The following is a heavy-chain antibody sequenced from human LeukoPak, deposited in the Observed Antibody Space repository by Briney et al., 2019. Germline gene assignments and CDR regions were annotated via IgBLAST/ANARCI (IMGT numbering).Heavy chain of an antibody. D-gene: IGHD5-12*01. CDR3: AKSGIVATTIFDY. Sequence: GGSLRLSCAASGFTFSDYYINWIRQAPGKGLEWVAVISYDGSNKYYADSVKGRFTISRDNSKNTLYLQMNSLRAEDTAVYYCAKSGIVATTIFDYWGQGTLVTVSS. J-gene: IGHJ4*02. V-gene: IGHV3-30*18. CDR2: ISYDGSNK. CDR1: GFTFSDYY.